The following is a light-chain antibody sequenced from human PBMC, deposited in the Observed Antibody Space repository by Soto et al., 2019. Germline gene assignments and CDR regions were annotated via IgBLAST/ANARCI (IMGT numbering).Light chain of an antibody. CDR2: DTS. V-gene: IGLV7-46*01. Sequence: QAVVTQEPSLTVSPGGTVTLTCGSNTGAVTSGHYPHWLQQRPGQAPRTLIYDTSNKQSWTPARFSGSLLGGKAALTLSGAQPEDEADCYCLLSYSGGNWVFGGGTKLTVL. CDR3: LLSYSGGNWV. CDR1: TGAVTSGHY. J-gene: IGLJ3*02.